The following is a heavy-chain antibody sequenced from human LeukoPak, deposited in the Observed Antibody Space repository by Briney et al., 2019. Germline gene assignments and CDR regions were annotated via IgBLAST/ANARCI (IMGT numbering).Heavy chain of an antibody. V-gene: IGHV7-4-1*02. CDR2: INTNTGNP. Sequence: ASVKVSCKASGYTFTSYGISWVRQAPGQGLEWMGWINTNTGNPTYAQGFTGRFVFSLDTSVSTAYLQISSLKAEDTAVYYCAREYSGSRPPDAFDIWGQGTMVTVSS. J-gene: IGHJ3*02. CDR3: AREYSGSRPPDAFDI. CDR1: GYTFTSYG. D-gene: IGHD1-26*01.